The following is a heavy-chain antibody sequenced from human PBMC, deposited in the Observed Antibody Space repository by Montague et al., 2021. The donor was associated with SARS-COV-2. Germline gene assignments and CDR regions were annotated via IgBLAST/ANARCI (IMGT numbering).Heavy chain of an antibody. CDR2: INHSGST. Sequence: SETLSLTCVVYGGSFSGYYWFWIRQPPGKGLEWIGEINHSGSTNYNPSLKSRVTISVDTSKKQFSLRLNFVTAADTAVYYCASGGGYSYGALDYWGQGTLVTVSS. J-gene: IGHJ4*02. CDR3: ASGGGYSYGALDY. V-gene: IGHV4-34*01. D-gene: IGHD5-18*01. CDR1: GGSFSGYY.